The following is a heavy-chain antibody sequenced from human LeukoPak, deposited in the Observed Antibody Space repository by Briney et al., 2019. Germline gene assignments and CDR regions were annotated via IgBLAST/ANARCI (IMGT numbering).Heavy chain of an antibody. D-gene: IGHD2-8*01. CDR1: GFTFSGYA. CDR3: AKMVREFYTISYYFDY. J-gene: IGHJ4*02. V-gene: IGHV3-23*01. CDR2: ISGSGAGT. Sequence: AGSLRLSCAASGFTFSGYAMNWVRQAPGKGLEWVSGISGSGAGTYYADSVKGGFTISRDNSKNTPYLQMNSLRADDTAVYYCAKMVREFYTISYYFDYWGQGTLVTVSS.